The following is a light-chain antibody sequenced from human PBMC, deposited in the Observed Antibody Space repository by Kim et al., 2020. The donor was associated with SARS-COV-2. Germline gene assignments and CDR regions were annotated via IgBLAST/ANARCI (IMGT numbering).Light chain of an antibody. CDR1: QSVGSY. CDR3: QQRTTWLT. CDR2: DAS. V-gene: IGKV3-11*01. Sequence: LSLSPGERATLSCRASQSVGSYLAWYQQKPGQAPRLITYDASSRAPGIPARFSGSGSVTDFTLTIYSLEPEDAAVYYCQQRTTWLTFGGGTKLEI. J-gene: IGKJ4*01.